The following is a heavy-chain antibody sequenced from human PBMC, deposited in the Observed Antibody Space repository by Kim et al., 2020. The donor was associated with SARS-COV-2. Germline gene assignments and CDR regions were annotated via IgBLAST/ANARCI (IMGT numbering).Heavy chain of an antibody. CDR2: IIPIFGTA. CDR1: GGTFSSYA. CDR3: ARGDPRWIQLWSPQKYYYYCGMGV. D-gene: IGHD5-18*01. Sequence: SVKVSCKASGGTFSSYAISWVRQAPGQGLEWMGGIIPIFGTANYAQKFQGRVTITADESTSTAYMELSSLRSEDTAVYYCARGDPRWIQLWSPQKYYYYCGMGVWGRGPTVTVSS. J-gene: IGHJ6*02. V-gene: IGHV1-69*13.